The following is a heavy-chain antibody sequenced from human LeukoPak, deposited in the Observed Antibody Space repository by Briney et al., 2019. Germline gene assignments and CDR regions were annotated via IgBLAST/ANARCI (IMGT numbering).Heavy chain of an antibody. CDR3: ARVGTAVVPAAIIPYNWFDP. Sequence: PSQTLSLTCTVSGGSISSGGYYWSWIRQHPGKGLEWIGYIYYSGSTYYNPSLKSRVTISVDTSKNQFSLKLSPVTAADTAVYYCARVGTAVVPAAIIPYNWFDPWGQGTLVTVSS. J-gene: IGHJ5*02. D-gene: IGHD2-2*02. V-gene: IGHV4-31*03. CDR1: GGSISSGGYY. CDR2: IYYSGST.